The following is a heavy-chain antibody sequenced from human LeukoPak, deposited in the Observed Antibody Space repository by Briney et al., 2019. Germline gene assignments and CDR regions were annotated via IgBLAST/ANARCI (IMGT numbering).Heavy chain of an antibody. D-gene: IGHD2-2*01. CDR1: GLPFSTFW. J-gene: IGHJ4*02. CDR2: INQDGSEE. Sequence: GGSLRLSCAASGLPFSTFWMNWVRQAPGKGLEWVANINQDGSEEYYVDSVKGRFTISRDNAKSSVYLQMNSPRVEDTGIYYCARNARGPGDYWGQGTVVTVSS. CDR3: ARNARGPGDY. V-gene: IGHV3-7*01.